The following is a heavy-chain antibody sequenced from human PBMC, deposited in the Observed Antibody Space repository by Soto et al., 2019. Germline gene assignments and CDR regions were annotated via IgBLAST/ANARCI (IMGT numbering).Heavy chain of an antibody. CDR3: ARGRGAAGTDSVQYYGMDV. CDR1: GFTFSSYS. V-gene: IGHV3-21*01. D-gene: IGHD6-13*01. J-gene: IGHJ6*02. CDR2: ISSSSSYI. Sequence: EVQLVESGGGLVKPGGYLRLYCAASGFTFSSYSMNWVRQAPGKGLEWVSSISSSSSYIYYADSVKGRFTISRDNAKNSLYLQMNSLRAEDTAVYYCARGRGAAGTDSVQYYGMDVWGQGTTVTVSS.